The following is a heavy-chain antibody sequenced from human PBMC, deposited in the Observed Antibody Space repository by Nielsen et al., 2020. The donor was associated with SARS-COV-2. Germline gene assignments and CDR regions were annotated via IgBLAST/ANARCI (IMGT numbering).Heavy chain of an antibody. Sequence: GESLKISCVASGFTFSTYSMSWVRQTPGKGLEWVASISGGSDDMYYADSVKGRFTISRDKAENTLYLQMNSLRADDTAVYYCVRVRDDGYYYDTGPFDYWGQGTLVTVSS. J-gene: IGHJ4*02. V-gene: IGHV3-21*01. CDR2: ISGGSDDM. CDR1: GFTFSTYS. D-gene: IGHD3-22*01. CDR3: VRVRDDGYYYDTGPFDY.